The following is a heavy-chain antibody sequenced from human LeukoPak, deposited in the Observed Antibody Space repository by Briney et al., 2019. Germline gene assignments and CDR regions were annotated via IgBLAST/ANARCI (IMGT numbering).Heavy chain of an antibody. CDR3: ARPKGHYYGSGSYYDYYFDY. D-gene: IGHD3-10*01. Sequence: ASVQVSCKASGGTFSSYAISWVRQAPGQGPEWMGGIIPIFGTANYAQKFQGRVTITTDESTSTAYMELSSLRSEDTAVYYCARPKGHYYGSGSYYDYYFDYWGQGTLVTVSS. V-gene: IGHV1-69*05. CDR2: IIPIFGTA. CDR1: GGTFSSYA. J-gene: IGHJ4*02.